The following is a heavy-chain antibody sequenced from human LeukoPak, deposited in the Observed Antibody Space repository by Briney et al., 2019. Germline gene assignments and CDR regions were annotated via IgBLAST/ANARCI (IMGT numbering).Heavy chain of an antibody. V-gene: IGHV3-7*01. J-gene: IGHJ2*01. Sequence: GGSLRLSCAASRFPFSSHWMSWVRQAPGKGLEWVGNIKQDGSEKYYVDSVKGRFTISRDNAKNSLYLQMNGLRAEDSAVYYCARGGVGCFDLWGRGTVVTVSS. CDR3: ARGGVGCFDL. D-gene: IGHD2-8*02. CDR1: RFPFSSHW. CDR2: IKQDGSEK.